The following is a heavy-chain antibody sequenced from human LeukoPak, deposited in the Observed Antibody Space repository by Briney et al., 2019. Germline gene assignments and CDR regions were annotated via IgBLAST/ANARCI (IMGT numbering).Heavy chain of an antibody. CDR3: ARVPDYYYGMDV. CDR2: INSDGSST. J-gene: IGHJ6*02. V-gene: IGHV3-74*01. CDR1: GFTFSSYW. Sequence: GGSLRLSCAASGFTFSSYWMHWVRQGPGKGLVWVSRINSDGSSTSYADSVKGRFTIYRDNSKNTLYLQMNSLRVDDTAVYYCARVPDYYYGMDVWGQGTTVTVSS.